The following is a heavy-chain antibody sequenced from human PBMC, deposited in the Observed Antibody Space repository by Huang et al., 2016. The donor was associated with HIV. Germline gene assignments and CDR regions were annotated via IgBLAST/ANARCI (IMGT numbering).Heavy chain of an antibody. CDR1: GYSFTSYW. CDR3: ARQRYYGGNNDAFDI. Sequence: EVQLVQSGAEVKKPGESLKISCKGSGYSFTSYWIGWVRQMPGKGLEWMGIIYPVDSDTISSPSFQGKVTISADKSISTAYLQWSSLKASDTAMYYCARQRYYGGNNDAFDIWGQGTMVTVSS. J-gene: IGHJ3*02. D-gene: IGHD4-17*01. CDR2: IYPVDSDT. V-gene: IGHV5-51*01.